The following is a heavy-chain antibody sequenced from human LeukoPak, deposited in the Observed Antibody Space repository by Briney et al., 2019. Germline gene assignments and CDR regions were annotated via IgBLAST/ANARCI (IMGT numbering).Heavy chain of an antibody. Sequence: PGGSLRLSCSDSEITFSSYSMNWVRQSPGQGLEWLSYISGSSSTKYYADSVKGRFTISRDNAKNSLYLQMNSLRAEDTAVYYCARGDGVVPAAFIYWGQGTLVTVSS. CDR2: ISGSSSTK. CDR1: EITFSSYS. J-gene: IGHJ4*02. CDR3: ARGDGVVPAAFIY. V-gene: IGHV3-48*04. D-gene: IGHD2-2*01.